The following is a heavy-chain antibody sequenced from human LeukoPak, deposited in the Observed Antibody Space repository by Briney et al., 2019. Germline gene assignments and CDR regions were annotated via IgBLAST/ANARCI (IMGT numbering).Heavy chain of an antibody. Sequence: ASVKVSCKASGYTFTSYGISWVRQAPGQGLEWMGWISAYNGNTNYAQKLQGRVTMTTDTSTSTAYMELRSLRSDDTAVYYCARDPDSSGPYGPYFDYWGQGTLVTVSS. D-gene: IGHD3-22*01. CDR2: ISAYNGNT. CDR1: GYTFTSYG. V-gene: IGHV1-18*01. CDR3: ARDPDSSGPYGPYFDY. J-gene: IGHJ4*02.